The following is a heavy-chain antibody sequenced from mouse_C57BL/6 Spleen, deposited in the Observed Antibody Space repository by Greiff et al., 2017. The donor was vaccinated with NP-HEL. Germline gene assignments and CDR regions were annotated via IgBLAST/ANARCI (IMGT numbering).Heavy chain of an antibody. Sequence: EVQLQQSGPELVKPGASVKISCKASGYTFTDYYMNWVKQSHGKSLEWIGDINPNNGGTSYNQKFKGKATLTVDKSSSTAYMELRSLTSEDSAVYYCARPLRHYYAMDYWGQGTSVTVSS. CDR2: INPNNGGT. J-gene: IGHJ4*01. V-gene: IGHV1-26*01. CDR1: GYTFTDYY. D-gene: IGHD3-2*02. CDR3: ARPLRHYYAMDY.